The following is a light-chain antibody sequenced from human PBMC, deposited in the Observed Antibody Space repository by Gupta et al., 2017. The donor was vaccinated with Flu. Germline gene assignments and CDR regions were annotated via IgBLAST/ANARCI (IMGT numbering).Light chain of an antibody. CDR3: LKYSKSHRYT. CDR2: DAS. V-gene: IGKV3-11*01. J-gene: IGKJ2*01. CDR1: QSVSTY. Sequence: TLSLSPGERATLSCRASQSVSTYLAWSQKKPGQAPRLLIYDASSMATGPPARSRRSASGTDFTLTSSSLKPEDLAIYSCLKYSKSHRYTLGQGTKMEIK.